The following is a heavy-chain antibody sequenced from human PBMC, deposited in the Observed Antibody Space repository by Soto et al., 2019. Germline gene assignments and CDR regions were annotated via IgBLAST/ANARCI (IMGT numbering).Heavy chain of an antibody. CDR3: ARDWESSVSTWSFGGF. CDR2: IIPFLGVT. CDR1: GGTYSPYT. J-gene: IGHJ4*02. Sequence: QVQLVQSGAEVKKPGSSVKVSCKSSGGTYSPYTINWVRQAPGQGLEWMGRIIPFLGVTNYGLKFQARVPITADKAKNTAYMELRGLRFEDTAVYYCARDWESSVSTWSFGGFWGRGTLVTVSS. D-gene: IGHD3-16*01. V-gene: IGHV1-69*08.